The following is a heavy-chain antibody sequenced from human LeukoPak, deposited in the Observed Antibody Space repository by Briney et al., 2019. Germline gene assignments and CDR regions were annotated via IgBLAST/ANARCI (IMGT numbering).Heavy chain of an antibody. J-gene: IGHJ4*02. D-gene: IGHD6-19*01. CDR3: AKDLGTSGWYCDY. V-gene: IGHV3-53*01. CDR2: ISDRST. CDR1: GFTVSSNY. Sequence: GGSLRLSCAASGFTVSSNYMSWVRQAPGKGLEWVSAISDRSTYYADSVKGRFTISRDNSKNTLHLQMNSLRVEDTAVYYCAKDLGTSGWYCDYWGQGTLVTVSS.